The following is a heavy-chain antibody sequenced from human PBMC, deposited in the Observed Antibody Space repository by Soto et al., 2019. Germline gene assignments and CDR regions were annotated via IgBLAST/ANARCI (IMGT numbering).Heavy chain of an antibody. J-gene: IGHJ6*02. CDR3: ARSGWLPYYYYGMDV. D-gene: IGHD3-9*01. Sequence: QVQLVQSGAEVKKPGASVKVSCKASGYTLTSYAMHWVRQAPGQRLEWMGWINAGNGNTKYSQKFQGRVTITRDTSASTAYMELSSLRSEDTAVYYCARSGWLPYYYYGMDVWGQGTTVTVSS. CDR1: GYTLTSYA. V-gene: IGHV1-3*01. CDR2: INAGNGNT.